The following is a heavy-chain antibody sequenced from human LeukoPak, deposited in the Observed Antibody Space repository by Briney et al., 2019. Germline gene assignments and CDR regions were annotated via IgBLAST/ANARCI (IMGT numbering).Heavy chain of an antibody. D-gene: IGHD2-2*01. Sequence: ASVKVSCKASGYTFTSYAMHWVRQAPGQRLEWMGWINAGNGNTKYSQKFQGRVTITRDTSTSTAYMELSSLRSEDTAVYYCAVPRFECFAFNIWGQGTMVTVFS. V-gene: IGHV1-3*01. CDR3: AVPRFECFAFNI. J-gene: IGHJ3*02. CDR1: GYTFTSYA. CDR2: INAGNGNT.